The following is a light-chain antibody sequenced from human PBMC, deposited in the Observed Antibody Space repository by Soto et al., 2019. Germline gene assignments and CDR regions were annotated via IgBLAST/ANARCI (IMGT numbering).Light chain of an antibody. Sequence: EIVMTQSPATLSVSPGERATLSCRASQSISSNLAWYQQKPGQTPRLLIYSASTRATGVPARFSGSESVTEFTLTISSLQSEDFAVYYCQQYYDWPLTFGPGTKVDIK. V-gene: IGKV3-15*01. CDR3: QQYYDWPLT. CDR2: SAS. J-gene: IGKJ3*01. CDR1: QSISSN.